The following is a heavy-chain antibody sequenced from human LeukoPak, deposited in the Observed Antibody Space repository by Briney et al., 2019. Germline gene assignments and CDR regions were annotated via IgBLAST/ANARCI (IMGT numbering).Heavy chain of an antibody. CDR1: GFTFSSYS. CDR3: AKETGLAVAGYLDY. D-gene: IGHD6-19*01. Sequence: GGSLRLSCAASGFTFSSYSMNWVRQASGKGLEWVSAISGSGGSTYYADSVKGRFTISRDNSKNTLYLQMNSLRAEDTAVYYCAKETGLAVAGYLDYWGQGTLVTVSS. V-gene: IGHV3-23*01. J-gene: IGHJ4*02. CDR2: ISGSGGST.